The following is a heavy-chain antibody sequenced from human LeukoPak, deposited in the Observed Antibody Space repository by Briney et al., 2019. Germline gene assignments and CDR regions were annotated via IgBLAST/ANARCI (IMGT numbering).Heavy chain of an antibody. Sequence: ASVKVSCKASGYTFTGYYMHWVRQAPGQGPEWMGWINPNSGGTNYAQKFQGRVTMTRDTSISTAYMELSRLRSDDTAVYYCARGPDYYDSSGPDYWGQGTLVTVSS. D-gene: IGHD3-22*01. CDR3: ARGPDYYDSSGPDY. J-gene: IGHJ4*02. CDR2: INPNSGGT. CDR1: GYTFTGYY. V-gene: IGHV1-2*02.